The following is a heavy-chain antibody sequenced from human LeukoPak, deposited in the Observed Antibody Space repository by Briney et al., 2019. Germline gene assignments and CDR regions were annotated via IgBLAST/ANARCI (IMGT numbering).Heavy chain of an antibody. D-gene: IGHD2-2*01. Sequence: PGGFLRLSCAASGFTVSSNYMNWVRQAPGKGLEWVSIIYNADTTYYTDSVKGRFTISRDNSKNTLYLQMNSLRAEDTAVYYCAKVLGTSSPLSYDYWGQGTLVTVSS. CDR2: IYNADTT. J-gene: IGHJ4*02. CDR3: AKVLGTSSPLSYDY. V-gene: IGHV3-66*01. CDR1: GFTVSSNY.